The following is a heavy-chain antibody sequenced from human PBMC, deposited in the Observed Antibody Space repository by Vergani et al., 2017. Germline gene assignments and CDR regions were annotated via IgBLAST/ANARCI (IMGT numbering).Heavy chain of an antibody. CDR1: GFSFNSYW. D-gene: IGHD5-24*01. CDR2: IKSDGSIT. J-gene: IGHJ4*02. V-gene: IGHV3-74*03. Sequence: VQLVESGGGVVQPGTSLRLSCVVSGFSFNSYWMHWVRQVPGKGLLWVSRIKSDGSITAYADSVKGRFTISKDISKNTLYLQMNSLRGDDTAVYYCARETRDTPSSLDYWGQGTLVTVSS. CDR3: ARETRDTPSSLDY.